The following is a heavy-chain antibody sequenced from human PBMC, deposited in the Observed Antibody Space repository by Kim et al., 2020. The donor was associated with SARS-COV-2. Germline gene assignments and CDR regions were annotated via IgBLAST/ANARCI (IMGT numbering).Heavy chain of an antibody. CDR3: ARPGIISTSGIFDY. CDR1: GYTFFGYY. J-gene: IGHJ4*02. CDR2: VNPNSGGT. D-gene: IGHD3-10*01. Sequence: ASVKVSCTASGYTFFGYYMYWVRQAPGQGLEWMGWVNPNSGGTNYAQKFQGRVTMTRDPSINTAYMELSRLKSDDTAVYYCARPGIISTSGIFDYWGQGT. V-gene: IGHV1-2*02.